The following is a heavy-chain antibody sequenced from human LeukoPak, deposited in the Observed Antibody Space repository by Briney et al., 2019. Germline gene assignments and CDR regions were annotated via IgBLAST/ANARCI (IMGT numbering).Heavy chain of an antibody. J-gene: IGHJ4*02. CDR3: ARKYYDFWSGYYPFGY. CDR1: GYTFTGYY. Sequence: ASVKVSCKASGYTFTGYYMHWVRQAPGQGLEWMGWINPNSGGTNYAQKFQGRVTMTRDTSISTAYMELSRLRSDDTAVYYCARKYYDFWSGYYPFGYWGQGTLVTVSS. CDR2: INPNSGGT. V-gene: IGHV1-2*02. D-gene: IGHD3-3*01.